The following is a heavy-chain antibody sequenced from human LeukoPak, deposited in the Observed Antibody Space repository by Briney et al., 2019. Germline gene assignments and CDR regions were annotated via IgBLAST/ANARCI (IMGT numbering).Heavy chain of an antibody. J-gene: IGHJ6*02. CDR1: GFAFSNYA. CDR2: ISGGGGST. CDR3: AKDLTPAMVTSEQYYYYYGMDV. V-gene: IGHV3-23*01. Sequence: GGSLRLSCLASGFAFSNYAMSWVRQAPGMGLEWVSAISGGGGSTYYADSVKGRFTISRDNPKNTLYLQMNSLRAEDTAVYYCAKDLTPAMVTSEQYYYYYGMDVWGQGTTVTVSS. D-gene: IGHD5-18*01.